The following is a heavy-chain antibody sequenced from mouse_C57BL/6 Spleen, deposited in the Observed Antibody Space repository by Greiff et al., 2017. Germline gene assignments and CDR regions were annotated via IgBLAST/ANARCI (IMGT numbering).Heavy chain of an antibody. V-gene: IGHV1-47*01. CDR3: ARRAYDGYYVPYFDY. D-gene: IGHD2-3*01. CDR1: GYTFTTYP. J-gene: IGHJ2*01. Sequence: VQVVESGAELVKPGASVKMSCKASGYTFTTYPIEWMKQNHGQSLEWIGNFHPYNDDTKYNDKFKGKATLTVEKSSSTVYLELSRLTSDDSAVYVCARRAYDGYYVPYFDYWGQGTTLTVSS. CDR2: FHPYNDDT.